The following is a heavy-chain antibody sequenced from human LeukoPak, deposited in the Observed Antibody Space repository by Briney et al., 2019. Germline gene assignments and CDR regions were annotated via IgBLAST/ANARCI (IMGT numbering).Heavy chain of an antibody. CDR2: LNHGGTT. CDR3: ARHVYDYVWGSYSWFDP. D-gene: IGHD3-16*01. CDR1: GFTFNSMP. V-gene: IGHV4-34*01. Sequence: GTLSFTAAASGFTFNSMPRGWHAPPQGKGWKGIGKLNHGGTTNSNPSHKRRATISEDTSKNQFSLKLSSVTAAGTAVYYCARHVYDYVWGSYSWFDPWGQGTLVTVSS. J-gene: IGHJ5*02.